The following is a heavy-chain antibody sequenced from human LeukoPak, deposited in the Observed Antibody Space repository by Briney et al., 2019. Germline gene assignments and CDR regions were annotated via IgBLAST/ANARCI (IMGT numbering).Heavy chain of an antibody. CDR3: ARRMATVTDAFDI. D-gene: IGHD5-24*01. CDR2: VFHSGTT. J-gene: IGHJ3*02. CDR1: GDSLTSHF. V-gene: IGHV4-59*08. Sequence: PSETLSLTCNVSGDSLTSHFWSWIRQTPGKGLEWIGYVFHSGTTNYSTSLKSRVTISLDTSKKQFYLRLASVTAADTAVYYCARRMATVTDAFDIWGRGTMVSVSS.